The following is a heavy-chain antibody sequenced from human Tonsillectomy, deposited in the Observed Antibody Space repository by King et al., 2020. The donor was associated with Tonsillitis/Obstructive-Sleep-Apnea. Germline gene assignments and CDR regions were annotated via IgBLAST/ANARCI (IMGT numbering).Heavy chain of an antibody. D-gene: IGHD2-2*01. CDR1: GGTFSSYA. CDR2: IIPILGIA. CDR3: ARAGVGYQLGYFDY. J-gene: IGHJ4*02. Sequence: VQLVQSGAEVKKPGSSVKVSCKASGGTFSSYAISWVRQAPGQGLEWMGRIIPILGIANYAQKFQGRVTITADKSTSTAYMELSSLRSEDTAVYYCARAGVGYQLGYFDYWGQGTLVTVSS. V-gene: IGHV1-69*04.